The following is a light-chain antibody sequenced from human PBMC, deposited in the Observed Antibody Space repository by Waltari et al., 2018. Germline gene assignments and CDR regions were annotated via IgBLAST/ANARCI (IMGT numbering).Light chain of an antibody. J-gene: IGKJ1*01. CDR2: KTS. CDR3: QQYNDNSTWT. CDR1: QSINHW. Sequence: DIQMTQSPSTLSASVGDRVTITCRASQSINHWLAWYQHKPGKDPKLLIYKTSTLESGVPSSFSGSGYGTEFTLTISSLQPDDFATYYCQQYNDNSTWTFGQGTKVEVK. V-gene: IGKV1-5*03.